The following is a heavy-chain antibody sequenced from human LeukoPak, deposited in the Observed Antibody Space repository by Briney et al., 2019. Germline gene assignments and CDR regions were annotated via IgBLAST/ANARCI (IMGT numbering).Heavy chain of an antibody. J-gene: IGHJ6*03. CDR3: ARRIQLWSHHPCYYYYMDV. Sequence: ASVKVSCKASGYTFTSYDINWVRQATGQGLEWMGWMNPNSGNTGYAQKFQGRVTMTRNTSISTAYMELSSLRSEDTAVYYCARRIQLWSHHPCYYYYMDVWGKGTTVTVSS. V-gene: IGHV1-8*01. CDR2: MNPNSGNT. D-gene: IGHD5-18*01. CDR1: GYTFTSYD.